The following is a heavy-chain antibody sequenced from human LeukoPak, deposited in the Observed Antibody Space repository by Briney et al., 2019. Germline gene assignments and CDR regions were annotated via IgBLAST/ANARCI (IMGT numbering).Heavy chain of an antibody. CDR3: ARSKNSGWYGPNWFDP. J-gene: IGHJ5*02. Sequence: SETLSLTCTVSGDSISTYYWSWIRQPAGKGLEWIGRIYTSGSTNYNPSLKSRVTISVDTSKNQFSLKLSSVTAADTAVYYCARSKNSGWYGPNWFDPWGQGTLVTVSS. CDR2: IYTSGST. CDR1: GDSISTYY. D-gene: IGHD6-19*01. V-gene: IGHV4-4*07.